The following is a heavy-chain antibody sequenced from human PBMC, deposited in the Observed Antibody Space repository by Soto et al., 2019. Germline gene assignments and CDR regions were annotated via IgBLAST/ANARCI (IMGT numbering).Heavy chain of an antibody. J-gene: IGHJ6*03. Sequence: PSETLSLTCAVYGGSFSGYYWSWIRQPPGKGLEWIGEINHSGSTNYNPSLKSRVTISVDTSKNQFSLKLSSVTAADTAVYYCAIISSIAARNYYYYFLDFSGKGTTVIGSS. CDR2: INHSGST. V-gene: IGHV4-34*01. CDR1: GGSFSGYY. D-gene: IGHD6-6*01. CDR3: AIISSIAARNYYYYFLDF.